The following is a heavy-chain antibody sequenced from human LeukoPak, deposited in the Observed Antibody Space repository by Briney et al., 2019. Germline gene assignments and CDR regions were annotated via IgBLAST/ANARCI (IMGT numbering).Heavy chain of an antibody. V-gene: IGHV3-23*01. CDR2: ISGSGGST. CDR1: GFTFSSYA. D-gene: IGHD3-22*01. CDR3: AKFATMTRNVLQYFDY. J-gene: IGHJ4*02. Sequence: GGSLRLSCAASGFTFSSYAMSWVRQAPGKGLEWVSAISGSGGSTYYADSVKGRFTISRDNSKNTLYLQMNSLRAEDTAVYYCAKFATMTRNVLQYFDYWGQGTLVTVSS.